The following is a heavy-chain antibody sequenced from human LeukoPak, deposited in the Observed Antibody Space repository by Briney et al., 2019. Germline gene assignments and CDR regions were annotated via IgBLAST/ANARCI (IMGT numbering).Heavy chain of an antibody. Sequence: GGSLRLSCAASGFTFSMYWMSLVRQSPGKGLEWVANIKKDGSAKDYVDSVRGRFTISRDNAKTSQYLQMNSLRAEDTAVYYCAKDGQSPFDPWGQGTLVTVSS. CDR1: GFTFSMYW. V-gene: IGHV3-7*01. CDR3: AKDGQSPFDP. J-gene: IGHJ5*02. D-gene: IGHD3/OR15-3a*01. CDR2: IKKDGSAK.